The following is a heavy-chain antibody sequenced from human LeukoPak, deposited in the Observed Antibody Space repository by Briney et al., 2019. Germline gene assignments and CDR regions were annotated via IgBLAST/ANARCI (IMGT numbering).Heavy chain of an antibody. CDR2: IKRDGSEK. J-gene: IGHJ4*02. CDR3: ARETYNWNDGSHFDY. Sequence: PGGSLKISCAASGFTFSTYWMSWVRQAPGKGLEWVANIKRDGSEKFQVDSVKGRFTISRDNAKNSLYLQMNSLRAEDTAVYYCARETYNWNDGSHFDYWGQGTLVTVSS. D-gene: IGHD1-1*01. CDR1: GFTFSTYW. V-gene: IGHV3-7*01.